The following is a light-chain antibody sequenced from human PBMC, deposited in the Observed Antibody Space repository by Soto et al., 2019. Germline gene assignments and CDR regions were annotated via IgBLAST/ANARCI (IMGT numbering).Light chain of an antibody. CDR1: QSISSY. CDR2: KAS. J-gene: IGKJ1*01. Sequence: IPMTQSPSSLSASVGDRVTITCRASQSISSYVNWYKQKPGKAHKLLSDKASTLKSGVPSRGSGRGAGTECTRTISSLQPDDFATYDCQHYKSYSEAFGQGTKVDIK. CDR3: QHYKSYSEA. V-gene: IGKV1-5*03.